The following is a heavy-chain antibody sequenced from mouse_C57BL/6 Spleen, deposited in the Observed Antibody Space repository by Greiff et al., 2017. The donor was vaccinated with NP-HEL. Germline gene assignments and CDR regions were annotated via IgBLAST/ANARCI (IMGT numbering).Heavy chain of an antibody. CDR1: GFTFSSYG. D-gene: IGHD1-1*01. J-gene: IGHJ2*01. V-gene: IGHV5-6*02. CDR3: ARFYYGSSNYFDY. CDR2: ISSGGSYT. Sequence: DVMLVESGGDLVKPGGSLKLSCAASGFTFSSYGMSWVRQTPDKRLEWVATISSGGSYTYYPDSVKGRFTISRDNAKNTLYLQMSSLKSEDTARYYCARFYYGSSNYFDYWGQGTTLTVSS.